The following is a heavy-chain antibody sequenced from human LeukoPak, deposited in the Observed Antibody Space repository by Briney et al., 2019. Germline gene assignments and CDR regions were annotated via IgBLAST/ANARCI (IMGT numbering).Heavy chain of an antibody. CDR3: AREGQYDFWSGLKWFDP. CDR2: IKHDGSEK. CDR1: GFAFSTSW. J-gene: IGHJ5*02. D-gene: IGHD3/OR15-3a*01. V-gene: IGHV3-7*01. Sequence: GGSLRLSCAASGFAFSTSWMSWVRQAPGKGLEWVANIKHDGSEKNFVDPVKGRFTISRDNANNSLFLEMNNVRAEDTATYYCAREGQYDFWSGLKWFDPWGQGTQVIVSS.